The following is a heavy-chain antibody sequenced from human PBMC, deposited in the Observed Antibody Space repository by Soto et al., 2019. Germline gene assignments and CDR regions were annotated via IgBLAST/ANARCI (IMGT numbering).Heavy chain of an antibody. V-gene: IGHV4-34*01. CDR3: ARAMWVVAANWFDP. J-gene: IGHJ5*02. CDR2: INPSGGT. D-gene: IGHD2-15*01. Sequence: SETLSLTCAVYGGSFSTDYWSWIRQPPGKGLEWIGEINPSGGTNYNPSLKSRVTISVDTSKNQFSLKLSSVTAADTAVYYCARAMWVVAANWFDPWGQGTLVTVSS. CDR1: GGSFSTDY.